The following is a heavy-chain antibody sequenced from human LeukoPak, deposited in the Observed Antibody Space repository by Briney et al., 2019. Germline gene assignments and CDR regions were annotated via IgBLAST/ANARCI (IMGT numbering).Heavy chain of an antibody. Sequence: GGSLRLSCAASGFTFSSYWMSWVRQAPGKGLEGVANIKQDGSEKYYVDSVKGRFTISRDNAKNSLYLQMNSLRAEDTAVYYCARQAATYYYDRRAFDIWGQGTMVTVSS. J-gene: IGHJ3*02. CDR1: GFTFSSYW. CDR3: ARQAATYYYDRRAFDI. CDR2: IKQDGSEK. V-gene: IGHV3-7*01. D-gene: IGHD3-22*01.